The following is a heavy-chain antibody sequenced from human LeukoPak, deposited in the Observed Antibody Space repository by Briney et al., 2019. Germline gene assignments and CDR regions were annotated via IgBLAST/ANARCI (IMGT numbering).Heavy chain of an antibody. J-gene: IGHJ4*02. D-gene: IGHD3-10*01. CDR1: GYTFTSYA. CDR2: INTGTGDP. V-gene: IGHV7-4-1*02. CDR3: ASFGAHSFDY. Sequence: ASVKVSCKTSGYTFTSYAMNWVRQAPGRGLEFMGWINTGTGDPTYAQGFTGRFVFSLDTSVSTAYLQISTLKPEDTAVYYFASFGAHSFDYWGQGTLVTVSS.